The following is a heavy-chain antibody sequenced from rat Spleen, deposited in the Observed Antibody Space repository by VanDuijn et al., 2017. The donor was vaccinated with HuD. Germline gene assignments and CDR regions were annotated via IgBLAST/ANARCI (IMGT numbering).Heavy chain of an antibody. J-gene: IGHJ4*01. CDR1: GLTFSDYD. V-gene: IGHV5-20*01. CDR3: TTDRTGALMDA. CDR2: ISYDGSST. Sequence: EVQLVESGGGLVQPGRSLKLSCAASGLTFSDYDMAWVRQAPKKGLEWVAFISYDGSSTYYRDSVKGRFTISRDNAKRTLFLQMDSLRSDDTATYYCTTDRTGALMDAWGQGASVTVSS. D-gene: IGHD5-1*01.